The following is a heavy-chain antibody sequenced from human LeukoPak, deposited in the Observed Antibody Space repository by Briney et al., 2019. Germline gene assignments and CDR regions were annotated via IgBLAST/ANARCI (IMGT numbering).Heavy chain of an antibody. Sequence: GGSLRLSCAASGFTFSSYWMSWVRQAPGKGLEWVANIKQDGSEKYYVDSVKGRFTISRDNAKNSLYLQMNSLRAEDAAVYYCARGGVGYYVSGEIFDYWGQGTLVTVSS. CDR3: ARGGVGYYVSGEIFDY. V-gene: IGHV3-7*01. D-gene: IGHD3-10*01. J-gene: IGHJ4*02. CDR1: GFTFSSYW. CDR2: IKQDGSEK.